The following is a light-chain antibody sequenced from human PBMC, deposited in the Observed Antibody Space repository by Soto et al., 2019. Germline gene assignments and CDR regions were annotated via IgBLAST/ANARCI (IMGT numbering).Light chain of an antibody. V-gene: IGLV1-44*01. J-gene: IGLJ1*01. Sequence: QSGLTQPPSSSGTPGQRVTISCSGSSSNIGSNTVNWYQQLPGTEPNLLIYSNNQRPSGVPDRFSGSKSGTSASLAISGLQSEDEADYYCAAWDDSLNGQVFGTGTKVTV. CDR2: SNN. CDR1: SSNIGSNT. CDR3: AAWDDSLNGQV.